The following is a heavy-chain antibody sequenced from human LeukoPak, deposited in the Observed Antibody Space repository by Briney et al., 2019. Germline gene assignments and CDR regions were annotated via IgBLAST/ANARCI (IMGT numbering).Heavy chain of an antibody. J-gene: IGHJ1*01. CDR1: GFSFGDYY. D-gene: IGHD3-9*01. CDR3: ARSGYYDTLTGYLD. CDR2: ISSGGDTT. Sequence: PGGSLRLSCAASGFSFGDYYMTWIRQAPGKAPHWISYISSGGDTTYYADSVKGRFTISRDNARNLLFLQMNSLRGEDTATYYCARSGYYDTLTGYLDWGQGTLVTVSS. V-gene: IGHV3-11*01.